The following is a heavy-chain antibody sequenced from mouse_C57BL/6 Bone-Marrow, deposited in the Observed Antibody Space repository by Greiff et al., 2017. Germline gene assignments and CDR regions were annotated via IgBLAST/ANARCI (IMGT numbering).Heavy chain of an antibody. Sequence: VQLQQPGAELVMPGASVKLSCKASGYTFTSYWMHWVKQRPGQGLEWIGEIDPSDSYTNYNQKFKGKSTLTVDKSSSTAYMPLSSLTSEDSAVXYCASDYGIQTPYAMDYWGQGTSVTVSS. CDR1: GYTFTSYW. J-gene: IGHJ4*01. D-gene: IGHD1-1*01. CDR2: IDPSDSYT. CDR3: ASDYGIQTPYAMDY. V-gene: IGHV1-69*01.